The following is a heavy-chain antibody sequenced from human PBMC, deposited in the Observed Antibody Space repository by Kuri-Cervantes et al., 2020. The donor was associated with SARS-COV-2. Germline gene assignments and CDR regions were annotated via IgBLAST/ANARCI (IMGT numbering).Heavy chain of an antibody. CDR1: GYTFTGYY. D-gene: IGHD4-11*01. CDR3: ASTMTTVTYPSWYFDY. V-gene: IGHV1-2*02. Sequence: ASVKVSCKASGYTFTGYYMHWVRQAPGQGLEWMGWINPNSGGTNYAQKFQGRVTMTRDTSKNQFSLKLSSVTAADTAVYYCASTMTTVTYPSWYFDYWGQGSLVTVSS. CDR2: INPNSGGT. J-gene: IGHJ4*02.